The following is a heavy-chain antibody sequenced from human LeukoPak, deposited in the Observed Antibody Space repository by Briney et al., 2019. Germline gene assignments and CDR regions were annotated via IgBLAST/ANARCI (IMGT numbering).Heavy chain of an antibody. CDR3: EKDPYYFDY. CDR2: IRYDGSDK. V-gene: IGHV3-30*02. CDR1: GFTFSNHA. J-gene: IGHJ4*02. Sequence: GGSLRLSCAASGFTFSNHAMHWVRQAPGKGLEWVAFIRYDGSDKYYGDSVKGRFTISRDNSKNTLYLQMNSLRAEDTAVYYCEKDPYYFDYWGQGTLVTVSS.